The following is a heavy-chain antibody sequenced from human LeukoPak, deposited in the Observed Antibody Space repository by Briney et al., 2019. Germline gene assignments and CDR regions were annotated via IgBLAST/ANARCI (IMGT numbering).Heavy chain of an antibody. Sequence: SETLSLTCAVYGGSFSGYYWSWIRQPPGKGLEWIGEINHNGSTSYNPSLKSRVTISVDTSKNQFSLRLTSVTAADTAVYYCARDPGGGYKDDALDIWGQGTMVTVSS. CDR1: GGSFSGYY. CDR2: INHNGST. D-gene: IGHD3-16*01. V-gene: IGHV4-34*01. J-gene: IGHJ3*02. CDR3: ARDPGGGYKDDALDI.